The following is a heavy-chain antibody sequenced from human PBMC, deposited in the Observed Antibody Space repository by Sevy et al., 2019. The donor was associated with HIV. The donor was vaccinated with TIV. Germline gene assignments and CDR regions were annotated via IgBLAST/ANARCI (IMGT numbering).Heavy chain of an antibody. V-gene: IGHV3-30-3*01. CDR1: GFTFSSYA. CDR3: ARDMVAVAGTVY. Sequence: GGSLRLSCAASGFTFSSYAMHWVRQAPGKGLEWVAVISYDGSNKYYADSVKGRFTISRDNSKNTLYLQMNSLRAEDMAVYYCARDMVAVAGTVYWGQGTLVTVSS. D-gene: IGHD6-19*01. CDR2: ISYDGSNK. J-gene: IGHJ4*02.